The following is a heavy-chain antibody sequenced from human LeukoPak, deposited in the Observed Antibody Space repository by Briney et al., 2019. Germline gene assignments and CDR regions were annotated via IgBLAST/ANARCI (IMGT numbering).Heavy chain of an antibody. CDR1: GGSISSSSYY. D-gene: IGHD1-1*01. V-gene: IGHV4-61*01. J-gene: IGHJ4*02. Sequence: SETLSLTCTVSGGSISSSSYYWSWIRQPPGKGLEWIGYIYHSGSTTYNPSLKSRVTISLDTSKNQISLNLSSVTAADTAVYYCARDPKGQMDDLGYWGQGTLVTVSS. CDR3: ARDPKGQMDDLGY. CDR2: IYHSGST.